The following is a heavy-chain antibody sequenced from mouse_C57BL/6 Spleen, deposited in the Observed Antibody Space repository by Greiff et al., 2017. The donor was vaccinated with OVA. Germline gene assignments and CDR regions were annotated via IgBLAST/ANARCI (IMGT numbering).Heavy chain of an antibody. Sequence: EVKVVESGGGLVKPGGSLKLSCAASGFTFSDYGMHWVRQAPEKGLEWVAYISSGSSTIYYADTVKGRFTISRDNAKNTLFLQLTSLRSEDTAMYDCARDYGSRAWFAYWGQGTLVTVSA. D-gene: IGHD1-1*01. CDR2: ISSGSSTI. CDR1: GFTFSDYG. J-gene: IGHJ3*01. V-gene: IGHV5-17*01. CDR3: ARDYGSRAWFAY.